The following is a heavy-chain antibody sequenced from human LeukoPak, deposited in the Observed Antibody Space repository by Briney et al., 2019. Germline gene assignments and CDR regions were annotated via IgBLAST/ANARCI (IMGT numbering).Heavy chain of an antibody. CDR3: ANANY. J-gene: IGHJ4*02. CDR2: IQYDGSYK. V-gene: IGHV3-30*02. Sequence: GGSLRLSCAASGFTFSSKGMHWVRQAPGKWLEWVAFIQYDGSYKYYAESVKDRFTISRDNSKNTLYLQMNSLRAEDTAVYYCANANYWGQGTLVTVSS. CDR1: GFTFSSKG.